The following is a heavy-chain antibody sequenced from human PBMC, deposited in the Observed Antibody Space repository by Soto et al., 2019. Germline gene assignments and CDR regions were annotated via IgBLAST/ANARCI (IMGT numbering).Heavy chain of an antibody. V-gene: IGHV3-30*18. CDR3: AKDHLGSSSLYGMDV. CDR2: ISYDGSNK. J-gene: IGHJ6*02. Sequence: GGSLRLSCAASGFTFSNYGMHWVRQAQGKGLEWVAVISYDGSNKYYADSVKGRFTISRDNSKNTLYLQMNSLRAEDTAVYYCAKDHLGSSSLYGMDVWGQGTTVTVSS. CDR1: GFTFSNYG. D-gene: IGHD6-13*01.